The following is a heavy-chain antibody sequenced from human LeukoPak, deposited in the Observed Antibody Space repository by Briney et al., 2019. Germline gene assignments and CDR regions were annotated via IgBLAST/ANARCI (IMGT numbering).Heavy chain of an antibody. D-gene: IGHD5-12*01. Sequence: PGGSLRLSCAASGFTFSSYSMSWVRQAPGKGLEWVSSISSSSSYIYYADSVKGRFTISRDNAKNSLYLQMNSLRAEDTAVYYCARDTVGYEGDAFDIWGQGTMVTVSS. CDR3: ARDTVGYEGDAFDI. J-gene: IGHJ3*02. CDR2: ISSSSSYI. CDR1: GFTFSSYS. V-gene: IGHV3-21*01.